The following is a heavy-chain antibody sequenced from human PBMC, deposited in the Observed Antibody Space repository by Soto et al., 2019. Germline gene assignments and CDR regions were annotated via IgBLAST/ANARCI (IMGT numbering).Heavy chain of an antibody. D-gene: IGHD1-1*01. CDR1: ADSSTISNSY. Sequence: SETLSLTCTVSADSSTISNSYWGWLRQPPGKGLQWIGSSSYNGGTFYNPSLKGRVAISVDTSKKQSSLQVTSVTAADTAMYFCARHRIEVVWRGFDYWGQGSPVTVS. CDR3: ARHRIEVVWRGFDY. CDR2: SSYNGGT. J-gene: IGHJ4*02. V-gene: IGHV4-39*01.